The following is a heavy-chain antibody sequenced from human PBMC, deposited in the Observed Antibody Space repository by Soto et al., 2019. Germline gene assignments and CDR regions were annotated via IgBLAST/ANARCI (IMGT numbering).Heavy chain of an antibody. J-gene: IGHJ3*01. CDR3: ARDCGGDCYSAIDAIDL. V-gene: IGHV4-59*01. Sequence: VQLQESGPGLVKPSETLSLTCTVSGGAINSYYWSWIRQPPGKGLEWIGYIYYSGSTSYNPSLKSRVTISVDTSKNQFSLKLNSVTAADTAVYYCARDCGGDCYSAIDAIDLWGQGTMVTVSS. CDR1: GGAINSYY. D-gene: IGHD2-21*02. CDR2: IYYSGST.